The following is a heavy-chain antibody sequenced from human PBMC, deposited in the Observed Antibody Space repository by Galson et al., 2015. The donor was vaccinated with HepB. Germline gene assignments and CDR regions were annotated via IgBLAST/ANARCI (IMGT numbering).Heavy chain of an antibody. CDR3: GRGGLRAVAGTKGDY. CDR1: GFTFSSYA. V-gene: IGHV3-30*04. Sequence: LRLSCAASGFTFSSYAMYWVRQAPGKGLEWVAVISYDGSNKYYADSVKGRFTISRDNSKNTLYLQMNSLRREDTAVYYCGRGGLRAVAGTKGDYWGQGTLVTVSA. J-gene: IGHJ4*02. D-gene: IGHD6-19*01. CDR2: ISYDGSNK.